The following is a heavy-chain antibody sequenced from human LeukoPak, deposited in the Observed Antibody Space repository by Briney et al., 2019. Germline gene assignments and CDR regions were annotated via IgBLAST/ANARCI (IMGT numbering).Heavy chain of an antibody. V-gene: IGHV3-11*04. Sequence: GGSLRLSCGGSGFALNDYYVNWLRQAPGKGLEWIAYISGSSRMVNYADSVKGRFTVSRDYAKNSVYLEMTSLRGEDTAVYFCARVHNTIYWGQGILVNVSS. D-gene: IGHD5-24*01. J-gene: IGHJ4*02. CDR2: ISGSSRMV. CDR1: GFALNDYY. CDR3: ARVHNTIY.